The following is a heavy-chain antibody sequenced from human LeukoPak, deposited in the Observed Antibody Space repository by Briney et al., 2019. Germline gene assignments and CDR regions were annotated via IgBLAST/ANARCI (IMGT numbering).Heavy chain of an antibody. CDR1: GGSFSGYY. Sequence: SETLSLTCAVYGGSFSGYYWSWIRQPPGKGLEWIGEINHSGSTNYNPSLKSRVTISVDTSKNQFSLKLSSVTAADTAVYYCARGRGYDYVWGSYRLYYFDYWGQGTLVTVSS. CDR2: INHSGST. CDR3: ARGRGYDYVWGSYRLYYFDY. V-gene: IGHV4-34*01. D-gene: IGHD3-16*02. J-gene: IGHJ4*02.